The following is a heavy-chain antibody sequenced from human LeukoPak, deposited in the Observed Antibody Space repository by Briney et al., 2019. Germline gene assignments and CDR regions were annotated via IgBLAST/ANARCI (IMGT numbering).Heavy chain of an antibody. Sequence: SETLSLTCTVSGGSISSSSYSWGWIRQPPGKGLEWIGSIYYSGSTYYNPSLKSRVTISVDTSKNQFSLKLSSVTAADTAVYYCARRHYYDSSGYYYHFDYWGQGTLVTVSS. CDR3: ARRHYYDSSGYYYHFDY. J-gene: IGHJ4*02. D-gene: IGHD3-22*01. CDR1: GGSISSSSYS. V-gene: IGHV4-39*01. CDR2: IYYSGST.